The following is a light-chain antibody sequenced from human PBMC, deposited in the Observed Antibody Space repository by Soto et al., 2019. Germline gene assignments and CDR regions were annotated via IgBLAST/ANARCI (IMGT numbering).Light chain of an antibody. Sequence: QSALTQPPSASGSPGPSVTISCTGTDEEIGVYNYVSWYRQRPGSVPKVIIFEVSQRPSGVPDRCSGSKSGNTASLTVSGIHVEDDESYYCSSYAGANTLIFGGGTQLSVL. CDR3: SSYAGANTLI. CDR1: DEEIGVYNY. J-gene: IGLJ7*01. V-gene: IGLV2-8*01. CDR2: EVS.